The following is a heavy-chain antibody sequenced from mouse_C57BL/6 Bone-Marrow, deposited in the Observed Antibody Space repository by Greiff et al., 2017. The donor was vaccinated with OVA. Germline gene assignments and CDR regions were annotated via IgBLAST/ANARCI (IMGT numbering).Heavy chain of an antibody. Sequence: EVQLVESGPGLVKPSQSLSLTCSVTGYSITSGYYWNWIRQFPGNKLEWMGYISYDGSNNYNPSLKNRISITRDTSKNQFFLKLNSVTTEDTATYYCAREGDGYLWYFDVWGTGTTVTVSS. V-gene: IGHV3-6*01. D-gene: IGHD2-3*01. J-gene: IGHJ1*03. CDR2: ISYDGSN. CDR1: GYSITSGYY. CDR3: AREGDGYLWYFDV.